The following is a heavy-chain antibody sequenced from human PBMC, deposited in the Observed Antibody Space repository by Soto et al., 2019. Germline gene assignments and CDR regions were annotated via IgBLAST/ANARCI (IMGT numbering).Heavy chain of an antibody. CDR1: GVSITGSY. D-gene: IGHD3-10*01. Sequence: PSETLSLTCTVSGVSITGSYWSWIRQTPGKTLEWIGYIYHSGTTTYNPSLKSRVSISVDTSKNHFSLRMSSVTAADTAVYYCARESDSGSYYFDYWGRGTLGTV. J-gene: IGHJ4*02. CDR3: ARESDSGSYYFDY. CDR2: IYHSGTT. V-gene: IGHV4-59*01.